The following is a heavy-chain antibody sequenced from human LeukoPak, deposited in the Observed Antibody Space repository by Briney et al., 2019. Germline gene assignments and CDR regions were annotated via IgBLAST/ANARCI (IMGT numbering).Heavy chain of an antibody. J-gene: IGHJ6*02. CDR3: ARVGLLTGYYSLYYYYGMDV. CDR1: GFTFSSYE. D-gene: IGHD3-9*01. CDR2: ISSSGSTI. V-gene: IGHV3-48*03. Sequence: PGGSLRLSCAASGFTFSSYEMNWVRQAPGKGLEWVSYISSSGSTIYYADSVKGRFTISGDNAKNSLYLQMNSLRAEDTAVYYCARVGLLTGYYSLYYYYGMDVWGQGTTVTVSS.